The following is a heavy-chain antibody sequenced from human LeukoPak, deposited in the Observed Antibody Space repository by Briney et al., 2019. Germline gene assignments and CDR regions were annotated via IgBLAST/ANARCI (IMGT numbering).Heavy chain of an antibody. J-gene: IGHJ5*02. Sequence: PGGSLRLSCAASGFTFSSYGMHWVRQAPGMGLEWVATIKPDGSATHHVDSVKGRFIIYRDNAENSLSLQMDSLRAEDTAMYYCARLLGDSTIYDLWGQGTLVTVSS. CDR2: IKPDGSAT. V-gene: IGHV3-7*01. CDR1: GFTFSSYG. D-gene: IGHD3-16*01. CDR3: ARLLGDSTIYDL.